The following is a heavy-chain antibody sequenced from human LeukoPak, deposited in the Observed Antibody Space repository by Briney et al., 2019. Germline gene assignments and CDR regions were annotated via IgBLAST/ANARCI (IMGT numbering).Heavy chain of an antibody. CDR3: AKEARVLLWFGELLS. CDR1: GFTFSSYG. V-gene: IGHV3-30*18. D-gene: IGHD3-10*01. Sequence: PGRSLRLSCAASGFTFSSYGMHRVRQAPGKGLEWVAVISYDGSNKYYADSVKGRFTISRDNPKNTLYLQMNSLRAEDTAVYYCAKEARVLLWFGELLSWGQGTLVTVSS. CDR2: ISYDGSNK. J-gene: IGHJ4*02.